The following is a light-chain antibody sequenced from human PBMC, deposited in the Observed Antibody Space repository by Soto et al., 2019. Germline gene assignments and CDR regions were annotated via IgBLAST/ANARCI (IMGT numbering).Light chain of an antibody. CDR3: SSPRV. Sequence: QSALTQPASVSGSPGQSITISCTGTSSDVGGYNYVSWYQQHPGKAPKLMIYDVSNRPSGVSNRFSGSKSGNTASLTISGLQAEDDADYYSSSPRVFGAGTKLTVL. CDR1: SSDVGGYNY. V-gene: IGLV2-14*01. CDR2: DVS. J-gene: IGLJ3*02.